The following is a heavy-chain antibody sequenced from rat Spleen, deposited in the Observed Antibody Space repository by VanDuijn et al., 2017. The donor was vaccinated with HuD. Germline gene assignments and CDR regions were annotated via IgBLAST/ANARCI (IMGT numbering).Heavy chain of an antibody. CDR3: ARLGGYYSGDYVMDA. D-gene: IGHD1-1*01. CDR1: GFTFSNYD. V-gene: IGHV5-25*01. CDR2: ISYDGSST. J-gene: IGHJ4*01. Sequence: EVQLVESGGGLVQPGRSMKLSCAASGFTFSNYDMAWVRQAPTKGLEWVASISYDGSSTYYRDSVKGRFAISRDNARSTLYLQMDSLRSEETATYYCARLGGYYSGDYVMDAWGQGASVTVSS.